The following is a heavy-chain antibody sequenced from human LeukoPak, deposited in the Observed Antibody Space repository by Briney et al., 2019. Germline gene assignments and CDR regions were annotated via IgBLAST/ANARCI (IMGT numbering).Heavy chain of an antibody. D-gene: IGHD3-22*01. CDR1: GFTFRSYA. Sequence: PGRSLRLSCGASGFTFRSYAMHWVRQARGKGLEWVALISYDGRHHYYRASVKDRFTLSRDKCMGSLSLQMNRQRPEHTAAEYDARERNYYDTRGRYYSNTDLQYWGQGTLVTVSS. V-gene: IGHV3-30-3*01. J-gene: IGHJ4*02. CDR2: ISYDGRHH. CDR3: ARERNYYDTRGRYYSNTDLQY.